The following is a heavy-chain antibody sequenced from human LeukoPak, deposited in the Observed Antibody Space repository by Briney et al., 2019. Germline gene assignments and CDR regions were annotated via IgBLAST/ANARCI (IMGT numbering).Heavy chain of an antibody. V-gene: IGHV4-59*01. D-gene: IGHD3-10*01. CDR2: IYYSGST. CDR3: VRTAPRRNYGSGISSYYFDY. J-gene: IGHJ4*02. Sequence: SETLSLTCTVSGGSISSYYWSWIRQPPGKGLEWIGYIYYSGSTNYNPSLKSRVTISVATSKNQFSLKLSSVTAADTAVYYCVRTAPRRNYGSGISSYYFDYWGQGTLVTVSS. CDR1: GGSISSYY.